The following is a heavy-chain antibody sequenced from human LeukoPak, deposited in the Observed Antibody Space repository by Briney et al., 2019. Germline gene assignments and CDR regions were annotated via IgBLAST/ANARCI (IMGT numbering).Heavy chain of an antibody. CDR1: GFTFSSYA. D-gene: IGHD3-22*01. CDR2: ISGSGGST. CDR3: AKGPYYYDSSGYNLLDY. V-gene: IGHV3-23*01. Sequence: GGSLRLSCAASGFTFSSYAMSWVRQAPGKGLEWVSAISGSGGSTYYADSVKGRFTISRDNSKNTLYLQVNSLRAEDTAVYYCAKGPYYYDSSGYNLLDYWGQGTLVTVSS. J-gene: IGHJ4*02.